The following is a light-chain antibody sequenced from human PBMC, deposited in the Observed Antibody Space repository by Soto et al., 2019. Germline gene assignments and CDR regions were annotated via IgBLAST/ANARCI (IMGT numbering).Light chain of an antibody. Sequence: QSVLTQPASVSGSPGQSVTISCTGTSSDVGGYNYDSWYQQHPVAAPKLNIYGVSDRPSGVSSRVSGSKSGNTDSVTVSGLQPEDEAEYSCSSSTNTRTYVFGTGTKLT. CDR3: SSSTNTRTYV. V-gene: IGLV2-14*01. CDR1: SSDVGGYNY. CDR2: GVS. J-gene: IGLJ1*01.